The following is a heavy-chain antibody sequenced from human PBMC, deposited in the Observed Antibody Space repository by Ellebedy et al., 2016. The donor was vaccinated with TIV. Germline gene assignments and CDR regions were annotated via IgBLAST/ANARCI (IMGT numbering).Heavy chain of an antibody. Sequence: GGSLRLSCAASGFTFSSYGMHWVRQAPGKGLEWVAVIWYDGSNKYYADSVKGRFTISRDNSKNTLYLQMNSLRAEDTAVYYCAREDFSVTYYYYGMDVWGQGTTVTVSS. V-gene: IGHV3-33*08. CDR2: IWYDGSNK. CDR3: AREDFSVTYYYYGMDV. D-gene: IGHD4-11*01. CDR1: GFTFSSYG. J-gene: IGHJ6*02.